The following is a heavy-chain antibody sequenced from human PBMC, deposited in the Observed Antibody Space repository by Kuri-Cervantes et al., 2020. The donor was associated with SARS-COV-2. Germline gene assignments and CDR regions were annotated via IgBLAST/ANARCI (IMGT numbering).Heavy chain of an antibody. Sequence: ASVKVSCKASGYIFTSYGISWARQAPGQGLEWMGWISAYNLKTIYAQKVQDRVTMTVDTSTDTAFMEVRSLRSDDTAVYYCARDRWDAILDYWGQGTLVTVSS. J-gene: IGHJ4*02. CDR3: ARDRWDAILDY. V-gene: IGHV1-18*04. CDR2: ISAYNLKT. CDR1: GYIFTSYG. D-gene: IGHD1-26*01.